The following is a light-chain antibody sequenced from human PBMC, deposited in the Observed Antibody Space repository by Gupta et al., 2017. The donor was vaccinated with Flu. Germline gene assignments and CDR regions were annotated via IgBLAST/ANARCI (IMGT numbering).Light chain of an antibody. Sequence: DIQMTQSPSSLSASVGDRVTITCQASQDIKTYLNWYQQKPGKAPKVLIYDASNLKAEVPSRFSGRGSGTDFTFTISSLQPEDIATYYCQQFDDLPWTFGQGTKVEI. CDR2: DAS. V-gene: IGKV1-33*01. CDR1: QDIKTY. J-gene: IGKJ1*01. CDR3: QQFDDLPWT.